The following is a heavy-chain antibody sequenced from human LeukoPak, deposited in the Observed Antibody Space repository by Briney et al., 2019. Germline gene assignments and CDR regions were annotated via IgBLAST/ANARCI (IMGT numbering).Heavy chain of an antibody. CDR3: AKTTGVHISRCPDV. CDR1: GFTFSTYA. CDR2: ISGASSNT. V-gene: IGHV3-23*01. J-gene: IGHJ6*02. Sequence: GGSLRLSCTASGFTFSTYAMTWVRQAPGKGLEWVSAISGASSNTYYEDSVKGRFTISRDNSNNTLYLQMNSLRAEDTAVYYCAKTTGVHISRCPDVWGQGTTVTVSS. D-gene: IGHD6-13*01.